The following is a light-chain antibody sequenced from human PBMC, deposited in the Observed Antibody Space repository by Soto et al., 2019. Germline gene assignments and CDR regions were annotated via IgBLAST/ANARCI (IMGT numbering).Light chain of an antibody. Sequence: EIVMTQSPATLSVSPGERATLSCRASQSVSSNLAWYQQKPGQAPRLLIYGASTRPTGIPARFSGSGSGTEFTLTISSLQSEDFAVYYCQQYGGTFGQGTKLEIK. V-gene: IGKV3-15*01. CDR1: QSVSSN. CDR2: GAS. J-gene: IGKJ2*01. CDR3: QQYGGT.